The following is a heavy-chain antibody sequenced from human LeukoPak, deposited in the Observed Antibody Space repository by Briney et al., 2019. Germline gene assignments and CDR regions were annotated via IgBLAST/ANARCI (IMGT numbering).Heavy chain of an antibody. Sequence: ASVKVSCKASGYTFTCYYMHWVRQAPGQGLEWMGIINPSGGSTSYAQKFQGRVTMTRDMSTSTVYMELSSLRSEDTAVYYCARNYYGSGSYSYYMDVWGKGTTVTVSS. CDR2: INPSGGST. J-gene: IGHJ6*03. CDR1: GYTFTCYY. V-gene: IGHV1-46*01. CDR3: ARNYYGSGSYSYYMDV. D-gene: IGHD3-10*01.